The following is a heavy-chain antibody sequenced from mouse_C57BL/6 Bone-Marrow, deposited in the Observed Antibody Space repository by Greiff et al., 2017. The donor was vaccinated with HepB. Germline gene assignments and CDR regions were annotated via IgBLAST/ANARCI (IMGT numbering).Heavy chain of an antibody. CDR2: IDPETGGT. J-gene: IGHJ3*01. CDR3: TRRGSSYNYFDD. D-gene: IGHD1-1*01. V-gene: IGHV1-15*01. CDR1: GYTFTDYE. Sequence: QVQLQQSGAELVRPGASVTLSCKASGYTFTDYEMHWVKQTPVHGLEWIGAIDPETGGTAYNQKFKGKAILTADKSSSTAYMELRSLTSEDSAVYYCTRRGSSYNYFDDWGQGTLVTVSA.